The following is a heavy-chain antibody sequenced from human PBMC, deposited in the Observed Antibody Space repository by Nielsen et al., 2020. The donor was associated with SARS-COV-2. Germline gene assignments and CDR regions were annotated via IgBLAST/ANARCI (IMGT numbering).Heavy chain of an antibody. Sequence: GESLKISCAASGFTFSSYAMHWVRQAPGKGLEWVAVISYDGSNKYYADSVKGRFTISRDNSKNTLYLQMNSLRAEDTAVCYCARDYGYPTYYYYYGMDVWGQGTTVTVSS. CDR2: ISYDGSNK. CDR3: ARDYGYPTYYYYYGMDV. D-gene: IGHD3-16*02. V-gene: IGHV3-30*04. CDR1: GFTFSSYA. J-gene: IGHJ6*02.